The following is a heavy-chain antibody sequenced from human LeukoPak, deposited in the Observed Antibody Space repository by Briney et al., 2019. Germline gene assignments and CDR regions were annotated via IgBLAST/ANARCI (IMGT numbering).Heavy chain of an antibody. CDR2: ISSSSSYI. D-gene: IGHD3-16*01. CDR3: AASLGDYYYGMDV. J-gene: IGHJ6*02. V-gene: IGHV3-21*01. CDR1: GFTFRSYS. Sequence: GGSLRLSCAASGFTFRSYSMNWVRLAPGKGLEWVSSISSSSSYIYYADSVKGRFTISRDNAKNSLYLQMNSLRAEDTAVYYCAASLGDYYYGMDVWGQGTTVTVSS.